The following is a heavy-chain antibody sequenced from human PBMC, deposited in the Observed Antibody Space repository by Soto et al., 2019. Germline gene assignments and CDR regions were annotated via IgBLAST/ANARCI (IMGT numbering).Heavy chain of an antibody. Sequence: QVQLVESGGGVVQPGRSLRLSCAASGFHFGTYRLHWVRQAPGKGLEWVAAIAFDGGNQYYADSVKGRFTIARDNSKSTLYLQMNSLGAEDTATYYCAKDSSVTAAGSGGWFDPWGQGALVIVSS. D-gene: IGHD6-13*01. V-gene: IGHV3-30*18. CDR3: AKDSSVTAAGSGGWFDP. CDR2: IAFDGGNQ. CDR1: GFHFGTYR. J-gene: IGHJ5*02.